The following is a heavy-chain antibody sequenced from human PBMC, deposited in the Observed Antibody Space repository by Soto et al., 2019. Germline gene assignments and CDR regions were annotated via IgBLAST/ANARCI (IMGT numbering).Heavy chain of an antibody. CDR3: ARASMAAAGRDYYYYYGMDV. V-gene: IGHV1-46*01. CDR1: GYTFTSYY. D-gene: IGHD6-13*01. Sequence: AASVKVSCKASGYTFTSYYMHWVRQAPGQGLEWMGIINPSGGSTSYAQKFQGRVTMTRDTSTSTVYMELSSLRSEDTAVYYCARASMAAAGRDYYYYYGMDVWGQGTTVTVSS. J-gene: IGHJ6*02. CDR2: INPSGGST.